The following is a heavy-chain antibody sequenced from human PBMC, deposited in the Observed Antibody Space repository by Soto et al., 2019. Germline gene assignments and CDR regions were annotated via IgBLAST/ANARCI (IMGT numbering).Heavy chain of an antibody. Sequence: PGGSLRLSCAASGFSFDSYSMHWVRQAPGKGLEWVTTVSLDSKNKYYIDSVEGRFTISRDNSKKMLYLQMSSLGHEDMAVYYCAKETVEATYSFYGMDVWGPGTTVTVSS. CDR1: GFSFDSYS. J-gene: IGHJ6*02. V-gene: IGHV3-30*18. CDR2: VSLDSKNK. D-gene: IGHD7-27*01. CDR3: AKETVEATYSFYGMDV.